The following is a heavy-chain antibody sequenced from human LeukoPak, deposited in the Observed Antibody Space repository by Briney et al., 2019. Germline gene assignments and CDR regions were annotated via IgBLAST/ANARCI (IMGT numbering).Heavy chain of an antibody. J-gene: IGHJ4*02. Sequence: PVKVSCKASGGTFSSYAISWVRQAPGQGLEWMGGIIPIFGTANYAQKFQGRVTITADESTSTAYMELSSLRSEDTAVYYCARDQGRGYSYGYDYWGQGTLVTVSS. CDR1: GGTFSSYA. V-gene: IGHV1-69*13. D-gene: IGHD5-18*01. CDR3: ARDQGRGYSYGYDY. CDR2: IIPIFGTA.